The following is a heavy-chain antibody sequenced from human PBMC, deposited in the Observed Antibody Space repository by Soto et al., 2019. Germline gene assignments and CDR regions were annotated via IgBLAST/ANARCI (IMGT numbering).Heavy chain of an antibody. Sequence: EVQLLESGGGLVQPGGSLRLSCAASGFTFSSYAMSWVRQAPGKGLEWVSAISGSGGSTYYADSVKGRFTISRDNSKNTLYLQMNSLRAEDTAVYYCAKDDYCSSTRCYAGGDYWGQGTLVTVSS. CDR3: AKDDYCSSTRCYAGGDY. D-gene: IGHD2-2*01. V-gene: IGHV3-23*01. CDR2: ISGSGGST. J-gene: IGHJ4*02. CDR1: GFTFSSYA.